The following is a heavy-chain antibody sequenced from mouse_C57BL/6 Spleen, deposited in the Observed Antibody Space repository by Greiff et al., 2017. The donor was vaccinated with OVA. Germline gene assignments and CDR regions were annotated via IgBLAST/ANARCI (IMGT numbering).Heavy chain of an antibody. CDR2: IDPSDSYT. Sequence: QVQLQQPGAELVRPGTSVKLSCKASGYTFTSYWMHWVKQRPGQGLEWIGVIDPSDSYTNYNQKFKGKATLTVDTSSSTAYMQLSSLTSEDSAVYYCAKGSYRRRYAMDYWGQGTSVTVSS. CDR1: GYTFTSYW. CDR3: AKGSYRRRYAMDY. J-gene: IGHJ4*01. V-gene: IGHV1-59*01.